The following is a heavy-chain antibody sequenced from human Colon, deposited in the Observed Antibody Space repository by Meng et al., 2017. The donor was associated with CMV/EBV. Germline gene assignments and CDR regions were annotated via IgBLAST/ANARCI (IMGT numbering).Heavy chain of an antibody. D-gene: IGHD6-25*01. V-gene: IGHV3-30-3*01. CDR2: ISFDGTKT. CDR3: ATFIAAVP. CDR1: GFSFDSHT. J-gene: IGHJ4*02. Sequence: GGSLRLSCAASGFSFDSHTIHRMRQAPGKGPEGVAAISFDGTKTHYADAVKGRFTISRDNSKNTPYLEKPNVKSEDTAVYHCATFIAAVPWGQGTLVTVSS.